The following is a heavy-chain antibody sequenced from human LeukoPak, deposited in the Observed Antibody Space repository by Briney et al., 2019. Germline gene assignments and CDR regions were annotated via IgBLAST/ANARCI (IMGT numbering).Heavy chain of an antibody. CDR1: GGSISSYN. Sequence: PSETLSLTCTVSGGSISSYNWSWIRQPPGKGLEWIGYIYYSGSTNYNPSLKSRVTISVDTSKNQFSLKLSSVTAADTAVYYCARDHARSYSFDYWGQGTLVTVSS. J-gene: IGHJ4*02. CDR3: ARDHARSYSFDY. V-gene: IGHV4-59*01. CDR2: IYYSGST. D-gene: IGHD1-26*01.